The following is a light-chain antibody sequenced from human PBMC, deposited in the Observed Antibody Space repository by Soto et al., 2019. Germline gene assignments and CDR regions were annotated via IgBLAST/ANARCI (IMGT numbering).Light chain of an antibody. CDR2: EVS. V-gene: IGLV2-8*01. CDR3: SSNAGSNNLV. J-gene: IGLJ2*01. Sequence: QYVLTQPPSASGTPGQSVTIPCTGTSSDVGDYNYVSWYQQHPGKAPNLVIYEVSRRPSGVPDRFSGSKSGNTASLTVSGLQAEDEADYYCSSNAGSNNLVFGGGTKLTVL. CDR1: SSDVGDYNY.